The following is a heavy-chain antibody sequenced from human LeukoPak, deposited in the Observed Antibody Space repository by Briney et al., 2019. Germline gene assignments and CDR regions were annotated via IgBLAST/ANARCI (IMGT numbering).Heavy chain of an antibody. D-gene: IGHD3-16*01. CDR1: GFIVSNND. CDR3: ARGVLGGLDY. J-gene: IGHJ4*02. V-gene: IGHV3-30*03. Sequence: TGRSQRLSCAASGFIVSNNDIHWVRQAPGKGLEWVSVISSDVSRIFYGDSVMGRFTISRDNSKNTVYLQLNNLRTEDTAVYYCARGVLGGLDYWGQGTLVIVSS. CDR2: ISSDVSRI.